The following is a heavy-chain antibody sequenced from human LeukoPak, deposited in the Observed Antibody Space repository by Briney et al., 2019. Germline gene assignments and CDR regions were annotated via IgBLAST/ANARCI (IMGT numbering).Heavy chain of an antibody. V-gene: IGHV4-4*07. CDR2: IYTSGST. CDR3: ARGGSGSYTPNYYGMDV. CDR1: GGSISSYY. D-gene: IGHD3-10*01. J-gene: IGHJ6*02. Sequence: SETLSLTCTVSGGSISSYYWSWIRQPAGKGLEWIGRIYTSGSTNYNPSLKSRVAMSVDTPKNQFSLKLSSVTAADTAVYYCARGGSGSYTPNYYGMDVWGQGTTVTVSS.